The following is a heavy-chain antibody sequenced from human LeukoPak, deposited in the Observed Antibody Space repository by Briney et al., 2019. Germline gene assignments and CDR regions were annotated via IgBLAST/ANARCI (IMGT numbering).Heavy chain of an antibody. J-gene: IGHJ4*02. CDR2: IYYSGST. V-gene: IGHV4-39*02. D-gene: IGHD3-9*01. Sequence: HPSETLSLTCTVSGGSISSSSYSWGWIRQPPGKGLEWIGSIYYSGSTYYNPSLKSRVTISVDTSKNQFSLKLSSVTAADTAVYYCARDYDILTGSSAVDYWGQGTLVTVAS. CDR3: ARDYDILTGSSAVDY. CDR1: GGSISSSSYS.